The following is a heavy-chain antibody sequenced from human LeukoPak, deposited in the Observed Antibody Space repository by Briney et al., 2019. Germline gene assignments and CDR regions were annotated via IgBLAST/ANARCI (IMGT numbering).Heavy chain of an antibody. Sequence: GGSLRLSCAASGFTFSSYGIHWVRQAPGKGLEWVAVISYDGTNKYYADSVKGRITISRDNSVNTLYLQMSSLRAEDTAVYYCARDMNNRGAFDIWGQGTMVTVSS. J-gene: IGHJ3*02. CDR2: ISYDGTNK. CDR1: GFTFSSYG. CDR3: ARDMNNRGAFDI. D-gene: IGHD1/OR15-1a*01. V-gene: IGHV3-30*03.